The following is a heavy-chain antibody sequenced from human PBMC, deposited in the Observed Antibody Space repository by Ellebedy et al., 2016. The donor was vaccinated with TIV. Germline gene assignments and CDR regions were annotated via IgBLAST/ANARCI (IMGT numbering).Heavy chain of an antibody. CDR2: ISSSSSAI. CDR3: ARVPYYYDSSGYWHDAFDI. J-gene: IGHJ3*02. Sequence: GESLKISCVASGFTFSTYSMNWVRQAPGKGLEWVSYISSSSSAIYYADFVKGRFTISRDNAKNSLYLQMNSLRAEDTAVYYCARVPYYYDSSGYWHDAFDIWGQGTMVTVSS. D-gene: IGHD3-22*01. CDR1: GFTFSTYS. V-gene: IGHV3-48*01.